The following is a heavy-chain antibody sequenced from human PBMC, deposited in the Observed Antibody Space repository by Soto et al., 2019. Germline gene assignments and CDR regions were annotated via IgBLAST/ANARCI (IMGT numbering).Heavy chain of an antibody. D-gene: IGHD3-16*01. CDR1: GFTFSNTA. J-gene: IGHJ4*02. V-gene: IGHV3-23*01. CDR2: ISGSGGTT. CDR3: AKEGAYFGQIDY. Sequence: EVQLLESGGGLVQPGGSLRLSCAASGFTFSNTAMTWVRQAPGKGLAWVSTISGSGGTTFYADSVKGRFSISRDNSKNTLYLQVNSLRAEDSAVYYCAKEGAYFGQIDYWGQGNLVTVSS.